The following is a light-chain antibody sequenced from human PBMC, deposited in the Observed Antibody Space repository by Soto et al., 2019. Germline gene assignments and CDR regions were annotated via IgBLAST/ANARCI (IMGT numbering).Light chain of an antibody. CDR2: NVS. Sequence: DVVMTQSPLSLPVTLGQPASISCRSSQSLAYSDGNTYLNWIQQRPGQSPRRLIYNVSNRDSGVPDRFGGRGSGNYFPLKISRVEAEDVGFYYCMQGTHWPRTFGQGTKVEI. CDR1: QSLAYSDGNTY. CDR3: MQGTHWPRT. J-gene: IGKJ1*01. V-gene: IGKV2-30*01.